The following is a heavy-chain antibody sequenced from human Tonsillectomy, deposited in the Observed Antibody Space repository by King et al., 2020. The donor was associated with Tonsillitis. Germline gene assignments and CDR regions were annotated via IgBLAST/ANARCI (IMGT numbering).Heavy chain of an antibody. CDR3: ARGWPRTAMVTLFDY. V-gene: IGHV3-30*01. CDR2: ISYDGSNK. D-gene: IGHD5-18*01. J-gene: IGHJ4*02. Sequence: QLVQSGGGVVQPGRSLRLSCAASGFTFSNYAMHWVRQAPGKGLEWVAVISYDGSNKYYADSVKGRFTISRDNSKNTLYLQMNSLRAEDTAVYYCARGWPRTAMVTLFDYWGQGTLVTVSS. CDR1: GFTFSNYA.